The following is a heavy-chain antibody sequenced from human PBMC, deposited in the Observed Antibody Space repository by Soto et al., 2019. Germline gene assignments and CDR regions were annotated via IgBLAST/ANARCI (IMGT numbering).Heavy chain of an antibody. CDR3: ATGWYCTNGVCYIESTKDY. CDR1: GYTLTEFS. CDR2: FDPEDGET. D-gene: IGHD2-8*01. J-gene: IGHJ4*02. V-gene: IGHV1-24*01. Sequence: ASVKVSCKVSGYTLTEFSMHWVRQAPGKGLEWMGGFDPEDGETIYAQKFQGRVTMTEDTSTDTAYMELSSLRSEDTAVYYCATGWYCTNGVCYIESTKDYWGQGTLVTVSS.